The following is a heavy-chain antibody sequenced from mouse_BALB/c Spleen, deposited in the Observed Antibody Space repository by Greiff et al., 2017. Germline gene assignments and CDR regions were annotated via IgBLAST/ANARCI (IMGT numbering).Heavy chain of an antibody. V-gene: IGHV1S127*01. D-gene: IGHD2-1*01. CDR1: GYSFTSYW. CDR3: ARREGYYGTYYAMDY. CDR2: IDPSDSET. J-gene: IGHJ4*01. Sequence: QVQLQQSGPQLVRPGASVKISCKASGYSFTSYWMHWVKQRPGQGLEWIGMIDPSDSETRLNQKFKDKATLTVDKSSSTAYMQLSSPTSEDSAVYYCARREGYYGTYYAMDYWGQGTSVTVSS.